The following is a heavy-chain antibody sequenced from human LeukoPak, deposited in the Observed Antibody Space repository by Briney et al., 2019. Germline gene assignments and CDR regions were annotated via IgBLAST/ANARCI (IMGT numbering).Heavy chain of an antibody. CDR2: IYSGGST. CDR1: GFTFSSYG. J-gene: IGHJ4*02. CDR3: ARLPGRSVVRWDFFSY. D-gene: IGHD2-15*01. V-gene: IGHV3-66*04. Sequence: TGGSLRLSCAASGFTFSSYGMSWVRQAPGKGLEWVSVIYSGGSTYYADSVKGRFTISRDNSKNTLYLQMNSLRAEDTAVYYCARLPGRSVVRWDFFSYWGQGTPVTVSS.